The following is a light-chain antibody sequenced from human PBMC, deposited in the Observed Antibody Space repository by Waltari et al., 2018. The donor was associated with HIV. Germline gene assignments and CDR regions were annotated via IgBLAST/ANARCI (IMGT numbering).Light chain of an antibody. CDR1: SANIEFND. CDR3: ATWDDRLSGWV. V-gene: IGLV1-47*01. CDR2: RNN. J-gene: IGLJ3*02. Sequence: QSVVTQPPSASGTPGQRVTISCSGSSANIEFNDVYWYQQLPGTAPKLLIYRNNRRPSGVPDRFAASKSGTAASLAISGLRSEDEADFYCATWDDRLSGWVFGGGTKLTVL.